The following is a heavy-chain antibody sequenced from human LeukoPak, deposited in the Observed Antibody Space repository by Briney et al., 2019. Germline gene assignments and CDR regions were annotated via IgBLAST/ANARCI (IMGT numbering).Heavy chain of an antibody. Sequence: ASVEVSCKASGYSFSDYSIHWVRQAPGQGLEWMGRINPNGGGTSYAQNFQGRVSMTRDTSISTTYMELSGLTSDDTAVYYCARGGSGSGYLYYFDYWGQGTLVSVSS. CDR1: GYSFSDYS. D-gene: IGHD3-10*01. V-gene: IGHV1-2*06. CDR3: ARGGSGSGYLYYFDY. J-gene: IGHJ4*01. CDR2: INPNGGGT.